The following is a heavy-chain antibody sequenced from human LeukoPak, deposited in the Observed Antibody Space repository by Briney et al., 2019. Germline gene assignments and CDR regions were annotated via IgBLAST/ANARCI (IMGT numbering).Heavy chain of an antibody. CDR2: INPSGGST. D-gene: IGHD1-26*01. CDR3: ASIVGATHFDY. V-gene: IGHV1-46*01. Sequence: ASVKVSCKASGYTFTSYYMHWVRQAPGQGLKWMGIINPSGGSTSYAQKFQGRVTMTRDTSTSTVYMELSSLRSEDTAVYYCASIVGATHFDYWGQGTLVTVSS. CDR1: GYTFTSYY. J-gene: IGHJ4*02.